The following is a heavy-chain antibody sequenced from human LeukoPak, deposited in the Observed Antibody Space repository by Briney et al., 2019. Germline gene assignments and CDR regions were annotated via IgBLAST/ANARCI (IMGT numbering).Heavy chain of an antibody. CDR3: ARDRAVATEIDY. J-gene: IGHJ4*02. D-gene: IGHD5-12*01. V-gene: IGHV3-21*01. CDR1: GFTFSSYS. CDR2: ISSSSSYI. Sequence: GGSLRLSCAASGFTFSSYSMNWVRQAPGKGLEWVSSISSSSSYIYYADSVKGRFTISRDNAKNSLYLQMNSLRAEDTAVYYCARDRAVATEIDYWGQGTLVTVSS.